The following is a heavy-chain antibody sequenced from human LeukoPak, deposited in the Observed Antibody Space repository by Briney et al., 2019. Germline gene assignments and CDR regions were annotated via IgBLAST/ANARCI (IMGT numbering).Heavy chain of an antibody. D-gene: IGHD7-27*01. CDR1: GFTFSSYS. CDR2: ISSSGSYI. V-gene: IGHV3-21*01. Sequence: KPGGSLRLSCAASGFTFSSYSVNWVRQAPGKGLEWVSSISSSGSYIYYADSVRGRFTISRDNAKNSLYLQMNSLRDEDTAVYYCATSWGRLDYWGHGTLVTVSS. CDR3: ATSWGRLDY. J-gene: IGHJ4*01.